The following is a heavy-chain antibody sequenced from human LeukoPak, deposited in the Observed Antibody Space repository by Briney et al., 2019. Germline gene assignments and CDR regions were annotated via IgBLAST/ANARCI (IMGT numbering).Heavy chain of an antibody. Sequence: SETLFLTCTVSGGSISSYYWSWIRQPPGQGLAWFGYIYYSGSTNYNPSLKSRVTISVDTSKNQFSLKLSSVTAADTAVYYCARESYTMVRGVIIDYRGQGTLVTVSS. D-gene: IGHD3-10*01. CDR3: ARESYTMVRGVIIDY. CDR2: IYYSGST. CDR1: GGSISSYY. V-gene: IGHV4-59*01. J-gene: IGHJ4*02.